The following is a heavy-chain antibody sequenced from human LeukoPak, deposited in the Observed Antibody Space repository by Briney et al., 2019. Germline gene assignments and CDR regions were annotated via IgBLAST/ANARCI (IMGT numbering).Heavy chain of an antibody. CDR1: GGSISSYY. CDR3: ARDGGGELFFQH. Sequence: SETLSLTCTVSGGSISSYYWSWIRQPPGKGLEWSGYIYYSGSTNYNPSLKSRVTISVDTSKNQFSLKLSSVTAADTAVYYCARDGGGELFFQHWGQGTLVTVSS. CDR2: IYYSGST. J-gene: IGHJ1*01. V-gene: IGHV4-59*01. D-gene: IGHD3-10*01.